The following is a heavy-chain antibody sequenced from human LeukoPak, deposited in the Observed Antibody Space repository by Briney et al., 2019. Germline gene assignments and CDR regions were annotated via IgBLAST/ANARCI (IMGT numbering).Heavy chain of an antibody. Sequence: SETLSITCTVSGGSISSYYWSWIRQPPGKGLEWIGYIYYSGSTNYNPSLQGRVTISVDTSKNQFSLKLSSVTAADTAVYYCVRDSSYDYVWGSYYYYGMDVWGQGTTVTVSS. J-gene: IGHJ6*02. V-gene: IGHV4-59*01. CDR3: VRDSSYDYVWGSYYYYGMDV. CDR1: GGSISSYY. D-gene: IGHD3-16*01. CDR2: IYYSGST.